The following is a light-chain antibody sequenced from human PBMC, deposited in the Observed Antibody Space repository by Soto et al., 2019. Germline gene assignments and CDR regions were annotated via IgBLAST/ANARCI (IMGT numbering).Light chain of an antibody. Sequence: DIQLTQSPSFLSASVGDRVTITCRTSQDISSYLAWYQQKPGKAPQLLISAASTLQSGVPSRYSGSGYGINFTLTISSLQHEDFATYYCQQLKSYPLSFGGGTKVEI. V-gene: IGKV1-9*01. CDR1: QDISSY. J-gene: IGKJ4*01. CDR2: AAS. CDR3: QQLKSYPLS.